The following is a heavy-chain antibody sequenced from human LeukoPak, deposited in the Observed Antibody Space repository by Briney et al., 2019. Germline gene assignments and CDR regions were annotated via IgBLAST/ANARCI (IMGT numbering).Heavy chain of an antibody. V-gene: IGHV3-66*01. CDR2: IYSGGST. CDR1: GFTVGSNY. D-gene: IGHD3-10*01. CDR3: ARDVYGSGSYYNSYYGMDV. J-gene: IGHJ6*02. Sequence: GGSLRLSCAASGFTVGSNYMSWVRQAPGKGLEWVSAIYSGGSTYYADSVKGRFTISRDNSKNTLYLQMNSLRAEDTAVYYCARDVYGSGSYYNSYYGMDVWGQGTTVTVSS.